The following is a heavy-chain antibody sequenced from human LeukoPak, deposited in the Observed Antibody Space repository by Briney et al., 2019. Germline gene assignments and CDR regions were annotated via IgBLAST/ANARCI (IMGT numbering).Heavy chain of an antibody. V-gene: IGHV3-20*04. CDR3: ATSRGQLVFDP. CDR2: INWNGGST. D-gene: IGHD6-6*01. J-gene: IGHJ5*02. CDR1: GFTFDDYG. Sequence: GGSLRLSCAASGFTFDDYGMSWVRQAPGKGLEWVSGINWNGGSTGYADSVKGRFTISRDNAKNSLYLQMNSLRAEDTAVYYCATSRGQLVFDPWGQGTLVTVSS.